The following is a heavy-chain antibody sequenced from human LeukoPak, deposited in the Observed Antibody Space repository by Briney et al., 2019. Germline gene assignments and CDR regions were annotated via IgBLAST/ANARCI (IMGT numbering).Heavy chain of an antibody. CDR1: GFTFSSYA. Sequence: GGPLRLSCAASGFTFSSYAMHWVRQAPGKGLEWVAVISYDGSNKYYADSVKGRFTISRDNSKNTLYLQMNSLRAEDTAVYYCAKTVRGVIPRFDYWGQGTLVTVSS. CDR2: ISYDGSNK. V-gene: IGHV3-30-3*02. D-gene: IGHD3-10*01. J-gene: IGHJ4*02. CDR3: AKTVRGVIPRFDY.